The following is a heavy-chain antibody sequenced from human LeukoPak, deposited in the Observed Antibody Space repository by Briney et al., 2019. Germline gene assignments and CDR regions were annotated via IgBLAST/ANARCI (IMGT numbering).Heavy chain of an antibody. J-gene: IGHJ4*02. CDR2: ISAYNGNT. V-gene: IGHV1-18*01. D-gene: IGHD2-15*01. CDR3: ARDLSLAATSFFDY. CDR1: GYTFTSYG. Sequence: GASVKVSCKASGYTFTSYGISWVRQAPGQGLEWMGWISAYNGNTNYAQKLQGRVTMTTDTSTSTAYMELRSLRSDDTAVYYCARDLSLAATSFFDYWGQGTLVTVPS.